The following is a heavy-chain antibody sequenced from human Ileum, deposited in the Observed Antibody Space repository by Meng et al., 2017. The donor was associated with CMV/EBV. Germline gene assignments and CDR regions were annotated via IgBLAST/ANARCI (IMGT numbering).Heavy chain of an antibody. V-gene: IGHV1-2*02. Sequence: GYYMHWVRQAPGQGLEWMGWINPNSGGTNYAQKFQGRVTMTRDTSISTAYMELSRLRSDDTAVYYCARSALGYCSSTSCYGPHIDYWGQGTLVTVSS. J-gene: IGHJ4*02. CDR1: GYY. D-gene: IGHD2-2*01. CDR2: INPNSGGT. CDR3: ARSALGYCSSTSCYGPHIDY.